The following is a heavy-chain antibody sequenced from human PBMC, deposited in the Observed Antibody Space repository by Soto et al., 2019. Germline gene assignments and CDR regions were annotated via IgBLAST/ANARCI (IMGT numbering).Heavy chain of an antibody. J-gene: IGHJ6*04. CDR1: GGSISSGDYY. V-gene: IGHV4-30-4*01. CDR2: IYYSGST. Sequence: PSETLSLTWTVSGGSISSGDYYWSRIRQPPGKGLEWIGYIYYSGSTNYNPSLKSRVTISVDTSKNQFSLKLSSVTAADTAVYYCARHEVLRYFDWPTLMDVWGKGTTVTVSS. CDR3: ARHEVLRYFDWPTLMDV. D-gene: IGHD3-9*01.